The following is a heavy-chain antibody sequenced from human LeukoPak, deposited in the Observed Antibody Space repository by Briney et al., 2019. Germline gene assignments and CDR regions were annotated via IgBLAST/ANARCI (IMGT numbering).Heavy chain of an antibody. CDR3: AFLWSNTRNFDI. D-gene: IGHD2-21*01. V-gene: IGHV3-7*02. CDR1: GITVSTYW. J-gene: IGHJ3*02. CDR2: IKQDGSEK. Sequence: RGSLRLSCAASGITVSTYWMTWVRQAPGRGLQWVANIKQDGSEKYYVDSVKDRFTMSRDNAKNSVYLQMNGLRAEDTAVYYCAFLWSNTRNFDIQGHKTMVTVSS.